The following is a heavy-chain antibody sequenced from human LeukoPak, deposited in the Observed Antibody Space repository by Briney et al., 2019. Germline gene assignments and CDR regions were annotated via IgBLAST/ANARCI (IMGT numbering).Heavy chain of an antibody. Sequence: GASVKVSCKAAGYTFTSHGFIWLRQAPGQGLEWMGWITVNNGYTKYAQELQGRVTMTTDTSTSTAYMELRSLRSDDTAVYYCARAGYDILTLAPDPANDYWGQGTLVTVSS. CDR3: ARAGYDILTLAPDPANDY. CDR2: ITVNNGYT. D-gene: IGHD3-9*01. J-gene: IGHJ4*02. CDR1: GYTFTSHG. V-gene: IGHV1-18*01.